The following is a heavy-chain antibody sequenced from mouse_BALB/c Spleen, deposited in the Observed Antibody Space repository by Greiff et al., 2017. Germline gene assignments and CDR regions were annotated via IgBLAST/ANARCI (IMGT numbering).Heavy chain of an antibody. CDR2: INSNGGST. Sequence: DVKLVESGGGLVQPGGSLKLSCAASGFTFSSYGMSWVRQTPDKRLELVATINSNGGSTYYPDSVKGRFTISRDNAKNTLYLQMSSLKSEDTAMYYCARVLAAMDYWGQGTSVTVSS. D-gene: IGHD2-10*02. CDR3: ARVLAAMDY. V-gene: IGHV5-6-3*01. J-gene: IGHJ4*01. CDR1: GFTFSSYG.